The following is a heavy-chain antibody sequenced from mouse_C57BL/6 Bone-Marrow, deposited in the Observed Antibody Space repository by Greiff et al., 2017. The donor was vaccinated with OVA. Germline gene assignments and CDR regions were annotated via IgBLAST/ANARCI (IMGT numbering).Heavy chain of an antibody. CDR2: IYPGDGDT. D-gene: IGHD2-3*01. CDR1: GYAFSSSW. Sequence: QVQLQQSGPELVKPGASVKISCKASGYAFSSSWMNWVKQRPGKGLEWIGRIYPGDGDTNYNGKFTGKATLTAYKSSSTAYMQRSSLTSEDSAVYFCARHEDGYYDSYFDYWGQGTTLTVSS. J-gene: IGHJ2*01. CDR3: ARHEDGYYDSYFDY. V-gene: IGHV1-82*01.